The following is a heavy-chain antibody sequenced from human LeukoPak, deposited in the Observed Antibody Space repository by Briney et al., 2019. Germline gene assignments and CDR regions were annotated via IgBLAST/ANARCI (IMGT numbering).Heavy chain of an antibody. D-gene: IGHD3-10*01. Sequence: SETLSLTCTVSGGSISSYYWSWIRQPPGKGLEWIGYIYYSGSTNYNPSLKSRVTISVDTSKNQFSLKLSSVTAADTAVYYCARNRRFGYYGMNVWGQGTTVTVSS. CDR3: ARNRRFGYYGMNV. CDR1: GGSISSYY. CDR2: IYYSGST. V-gene: IGHV4-59*01. J-gene: IGHJ6*02.